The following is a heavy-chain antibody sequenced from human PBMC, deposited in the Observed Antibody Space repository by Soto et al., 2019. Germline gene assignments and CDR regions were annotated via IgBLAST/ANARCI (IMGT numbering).Heavy chain of an antibody. CDR2: IYYSGST. CDR3: AREGRIDDILTGYYPVFDY. D-gene: IGHD3-9*01. J-gene: IGHJ4*02. V-gene: IGHV4-61*01. CDR1: GGSVSSGSYY. Sequence: SETLSLTCTVSGGSVSSGSYYWSWIRQPPGKGLEWIGYIYYSGSTNYNPSLKSRVTISVDTSKNQFSLKLSSVTAADTAVYYCAREGRIDDILTGYYPVFDYWGQGTLVTAPQ.